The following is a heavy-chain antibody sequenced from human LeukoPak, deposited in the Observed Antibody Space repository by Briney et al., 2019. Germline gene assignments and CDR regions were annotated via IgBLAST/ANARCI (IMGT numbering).Heavy chain of an antibody. Sequence: GGSLRLSCAAPGFTFSSYGMLWVRQAPGKGLEWVAFIRYDGSNKYYADSVKGRFTISRDNSKNTLYLQMNSLRAEDTAVYYCAKDTRFRYCSSTSCLAGTDYWGQGTLVTVSS. CDR2: IRYDGSNK. D-gene: IGHD2-2*01. CDR3: AKDTRFRYCSSTSCLAGTDY. J-gene: IGHJ4*02. CDR1: GFTFSSYG. V-gene: IGHV3-30*02.